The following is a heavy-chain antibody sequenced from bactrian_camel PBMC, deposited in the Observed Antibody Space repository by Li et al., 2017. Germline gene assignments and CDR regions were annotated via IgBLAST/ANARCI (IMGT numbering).Heavy chain of an antibody. CDR1: GDTYRMNC. D-gene: IGHD3*01. CDR2: ISGRGITT. J-gene: IGHJ4*01. V-gene: IGHV3-3*01. Sequence: HVQLVESGRGSVQAGGSLRHSCVYTGDTYRMNCMGWFRQALGKEREWVSNISGRGITTYYADSVKGRFTMSRDNAKNTVYLQMNNLKPEDAAMYYCAADSDQLLLSARWYNWWGQGTQVTVS. CDR3: AADSDQLLLSARWYNW.